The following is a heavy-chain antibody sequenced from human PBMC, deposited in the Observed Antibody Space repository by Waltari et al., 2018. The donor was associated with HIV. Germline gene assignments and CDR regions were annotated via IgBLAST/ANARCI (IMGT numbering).Heavy chain of an antibody. CDR1: GFTPSDHY. J-gene: IGHJ4*02. Sequence: EVQLVESGGGLVQPGGSLRLSCAASGFTPSDHYLDWVRQAPGKGLEWVGRIRSKANRSTTEYGASVKGRFTISRDDSKKSLYLQMNSLKTEDTAVYYCARVGVDFYFDHWGQGTLVTVSS. CDR2: IRSKANRSTT. D-gene: IGHD3-16*01. CDR3: ARVGVDFYFDH. V-gene: IGHV3-72*01.